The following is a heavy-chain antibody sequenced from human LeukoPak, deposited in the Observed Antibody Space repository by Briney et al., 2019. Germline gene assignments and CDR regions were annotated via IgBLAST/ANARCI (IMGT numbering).Heavy chain of an antibody. V-gene: IGHV4-59*01. Sequence: SETLSLTCTVSGGSISSYYWSWIRQPPGKGLEWIGYIYYSGSTNYNPSLKSRVTISVDTSKNQFSLKLSSVTAADTAVYYCARVPPGIAVAGTVDYWGQGTLVTVSS. CDR1: GGSISSYY. D-gene: IGHD6-19*01. J-gene: IGHJ4*02. CDR3: ARVPPGIAVAGTVDY. CDR2: IYYSGST.